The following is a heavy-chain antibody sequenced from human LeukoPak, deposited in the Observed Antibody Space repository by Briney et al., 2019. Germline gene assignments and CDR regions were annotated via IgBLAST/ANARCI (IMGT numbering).Heavy chain of an antibody. Sequence: GGSLRLSCAASGFTFSGYWMHWVRQARGKGLVCVSRISSDGRNTDYADSVKGRFPISRDDAQNTLFLQMNSLRAEDTAVYYCARDGPGATQDYWGQGTLVTVSS. CDR3: ARDGPGATQDY. V-gene: IGHV3-74*01. CDR1: GFTFSGYW. J-gene: IGHJ4*02. CDR2: ISSDGRNT. D-gene: IGHD1-26*01.